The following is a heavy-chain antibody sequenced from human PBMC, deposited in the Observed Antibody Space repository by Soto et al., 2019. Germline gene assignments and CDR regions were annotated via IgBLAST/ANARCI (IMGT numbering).Heavy chain of an antibody. J-gene: IGHJ4*02. D-gene: IGHD1-26*01. V-gene: IGHV1-69*08. CDR1: GGTFSSYT. CDR2: IIPILGIA. CDR3: ARDAGGGRPLDD. Sequence: QVQLVQSGAEVKKPGSSVKVSCKASGGTFSSYTISWVRQAPGQGLEWMGRIIPILGIANYAQKFQGRVNIAADKSASAEYMELSSLISEDTAVDGGARDAGGGRPLDDWGQGTLVTVSA.